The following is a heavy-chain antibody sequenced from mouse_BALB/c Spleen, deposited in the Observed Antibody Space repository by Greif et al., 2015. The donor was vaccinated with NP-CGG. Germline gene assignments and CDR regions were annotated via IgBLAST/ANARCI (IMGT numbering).Heavy chain of an antibody. D-gene: IGHD4-1*01. CDR2: IYPGSGNT. J-gene: IGHJ4*01. CDR1: GYTFTDYY. CDR3: ARRTGTEAMDY. V-gene: IGHV1-84*02. Sequence: VQLVESGPELVKPGASVKISSKASGYTFTDYYINWVKQKPGQGLEWIGWIYPGSGNTKYNEKFKGKATLTVDTSSSTAYMQFSSLTSEDTAVYFCARRTGTEAMDYWGQGTSVTVSS.